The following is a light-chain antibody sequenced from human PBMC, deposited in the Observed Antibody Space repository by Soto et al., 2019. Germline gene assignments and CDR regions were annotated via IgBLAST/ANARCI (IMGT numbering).Light chain of an antibody. Sequence: QSALTQPASVSGSPGQSITISCTGTSSYVGGYNYVSWYQQHPGRAPKLMIYDVGNRPSGVSNRFSGSKSGNTASLTVSGLQAEDEADYYCSSYAGSNIVVFGGGTKLTVL. V-gene: IGLV2-14*01. CDR1: SSYVGGYNY. CDR2: DVG. J-gene: IGLJ2*01. CDR3: SSYAGSNIVV.